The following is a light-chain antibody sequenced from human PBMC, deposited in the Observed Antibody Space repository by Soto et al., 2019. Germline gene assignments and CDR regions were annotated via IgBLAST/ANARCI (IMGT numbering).Light chain of an antibody. CDR1: QSIANW. Sequence: DIQMTQSPSTLSASVGDRVTITCRASQSIANWLVWYQQKPGKAPNLLIYRASALKTGVPSRFSGSGSGTEFTLTISSLQPDDFGTYFCQQYSYYPLTFGGGTKVEIK. J-gene: IGKJ4*01. CDR3: QQYSYYPLT. CDR2: RAS. V-gene: IGKV1-5*03.